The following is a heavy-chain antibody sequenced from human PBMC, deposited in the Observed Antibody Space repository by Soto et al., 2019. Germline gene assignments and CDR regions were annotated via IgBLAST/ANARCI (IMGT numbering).Heavy chain of an antibody. CDR1: GFTFSSYS. J-gene: IGHJ3*02. CDR3: ARDGIPYSSGWFRAFDI. D-gene: IGHD6-19*01. CDR2: ISSSSSYI. Sequence: GGSLRLSCAASGFTFSSYSMNWVRQAPGKGLEWVSSISSSSSYIYYADSVKGRFTISRDNAKNSLYLQMNSLRAEDTAVYYCARDGIPYSSGWFRAFDIWGQGTMVTVSS. V-gene: IGHV3-21*01.